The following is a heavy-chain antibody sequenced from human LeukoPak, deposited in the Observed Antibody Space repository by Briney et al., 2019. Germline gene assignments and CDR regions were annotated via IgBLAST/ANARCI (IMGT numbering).Heavy chain of an antibody. V-gene: IGHV3-48*03. D-gene: IGHD3-10*02. CDR3: AELGINMIGGV. J-gene: IGHJ6*04. CDR1: GFTFSSYE. CDR2: ISSSGSTI. Sequence: GGSLRLSCAASGFTFSSYEMNWVRQAPGKGLKGVSYISSSGSTIYYADSVKGRFTISRDNAKNSLYLQMNSLRAEDTAVYYCAELGINMIGGVWGKGTTVTISS.